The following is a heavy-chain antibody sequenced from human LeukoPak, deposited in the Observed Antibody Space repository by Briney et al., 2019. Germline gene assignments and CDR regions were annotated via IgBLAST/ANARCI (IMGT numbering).Heavy chain of an antibody. CDR2: IYYSGST. CDR1: GGSISSYY. D-gene: IGHD2-2*01. J-gene: IGHJ4*02. Sequence: PSETLSLTCTVSGGSISSYYWGWIRQPPGKGLEWIGSIYYSGSTYYNPSLKSRVTISVDTSKNQFSLKLSSVTAADTAVYYCARDWPAGYAVGPWGQGTLVTVSS. V-gene: IGHV4-39*07. CDR3: ARDWPAGYAVGP.